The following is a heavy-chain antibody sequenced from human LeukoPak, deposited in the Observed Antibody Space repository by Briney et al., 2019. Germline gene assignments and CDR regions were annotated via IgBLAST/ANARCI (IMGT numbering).Heavy chain of an antibody. J-gene: IGHJ6*03. CDR3: ARDKYYDFWSGYPYMDV. V-gene: IGHV4-61*02. D-gene: IGHD3-3*01. CDR2: IYTSGST. CDR1: GGSISSGSYY. Sequence: SETLSLTCTVSGGSISSGSYYWSWIRQPAGKGLEWIVRIYTSGSTNYNPSLKSRVTISVDTSKKQFSLKLSSVTAADTAVYYCARDKYYDFWSGYPYMDVWRKGTTVTVSS.